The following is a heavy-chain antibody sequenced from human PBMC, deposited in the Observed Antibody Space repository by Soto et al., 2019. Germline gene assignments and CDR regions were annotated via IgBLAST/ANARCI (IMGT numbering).Heavy chain of an antibody. CDR1: GDSIRSGTYY. CDR3: ARALRWGVMTSIDS. V-gene: IGHV4-39*01. Sequence: QLHLQESGPGLVKPSETLSLTCSVSGDSIRSGTYYWAWIRQPPGKGLEWIGSVHYSGSDYYSPSLKSRVTISLDTPKNQFSLKLTSVTAADTAVFYCARALRWGVMTSIDSWGQGTLVTVSS. J-gene: IGHJ4*02. D-gene: IGHD3-16*01. CDR2: VHYSGSD.